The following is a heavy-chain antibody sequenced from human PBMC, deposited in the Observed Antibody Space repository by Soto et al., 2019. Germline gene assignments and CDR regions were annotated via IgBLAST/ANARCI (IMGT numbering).Heavy chain of an antibody. Sequence: EVQLVESGGGLVRPGGSLRLSCAASGFTFSRCTMNWVRQAPGKGLEWVSSISSSSSYIYYADSVRGRFTVSRDNAKNSLYLQLNSLRAEDTAVYFCASEQVDTVVVPAAMAFWGQGTLVTVSS. D-gene: IGHD2-2*03. J-gene: IGHJ4*02. CDR2: ISSSSSYI. V-gene: IGHV3-21*01. CDR1: GFTFSRCT. CDR3: ASEQVDTVVVPAAMAF.